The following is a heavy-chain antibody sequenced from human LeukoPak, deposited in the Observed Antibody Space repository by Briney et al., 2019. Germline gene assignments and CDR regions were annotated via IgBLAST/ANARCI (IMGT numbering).Heavy chain of an antibody. CDR3: VFSGSPREYYFDY. CDR2: ISSSSTI. CDR1: GFTFSSYS. J-gene: IGHJ4*02. D-gene: IGHD1-26*01. Sequence: PGGSLRLSCAASGFTFSSYSMNWVRQAPGKGLEWVSYISSSSTIYYADSVKGRFTISRDNAKNSLYLQMNSLRAEDTAVYYCVFSGSPREYYFDYWGQGTLVTVSS. V-gene: IGHV3-48*04.